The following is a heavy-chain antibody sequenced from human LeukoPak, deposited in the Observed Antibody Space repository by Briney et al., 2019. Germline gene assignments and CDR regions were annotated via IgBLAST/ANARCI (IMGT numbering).Heavy chain of an antibody. CDR3: ARGRNGVYYFDY. CDR1: GFTSFDFP. CDR2: IRSDGTI. D-gene: IGHD2-8*01. V-gene: IGHV3-48*04. J-gene: IGHJ4*02. Sequence: GGSLRLSCEASGFTSFDFPMNWVRQAPGKGLEWASHIRSDGTITYADSVKGRFTISRDDAKTSVYLQMNSLRAEDTAVYYCARGRNGVYYFDYWGQGTLVTVSS.